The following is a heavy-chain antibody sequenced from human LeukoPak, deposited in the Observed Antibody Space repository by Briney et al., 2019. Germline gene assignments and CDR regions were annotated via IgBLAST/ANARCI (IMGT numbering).Heavy chain of an antibody. J-gene: IGHJ6*02. D-gene: IGHD2-2*01. Sequence: GASVKVSCKASGYTFTGYYMHWVRQAPGQGLEWMGWINPNSGGTNYAQKFQGRVTMTRDTSISTAYMELSRLRSDDTAVYYCASTVPASTSPHYYYYGMDVWGQGTTVTVSS. V-gene: IGHV1-2*02. CDR2: INPNSGGT. CDR3: ASTVPASTSPHYYYYGMDV. CDR1: GYTFTGYY.